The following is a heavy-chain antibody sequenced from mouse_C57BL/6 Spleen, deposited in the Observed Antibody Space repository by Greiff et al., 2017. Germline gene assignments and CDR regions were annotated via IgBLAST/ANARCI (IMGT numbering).Heavy chain of an antibody. V-gene: IGHV1-55*01. D-gene: IGHD1-1*01. Sequence: QVQLQQPGAELVKPGASVKMSCKASGYTFPSYWITWVQQRPGQGLEWIGDMYPGSGSTNYNEKFKSKATLTVDTSSSTAYMQLSSLTSEDSAVYYCARNNYYGSSPYAMDYWGQGTSVTVSS. CDR1: GYTFPSYW. J-gene: IGHJ4*01. CDR3: ARNNYYGSSPYAMDY. CDR2: MYPGSGST.